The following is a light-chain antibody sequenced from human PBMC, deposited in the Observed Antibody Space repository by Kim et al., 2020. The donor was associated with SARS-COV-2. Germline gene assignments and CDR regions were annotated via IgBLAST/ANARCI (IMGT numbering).Light chain of an antibody. Sequence: LSPGERSTPSCRASQTLTRNYLAWYQRKPGQAPRLLIYGISTRATGIPDRFSGSGSGTDFTLTISRLEPEGFAVYYCQQYNTLRTFGQGTKVDIK. CDR3: QQYNTLRT. J-gene: IGKJ1*01. CDR1: QTLTRNY. V-gene: IGKV3-20*01. CDR2: GIS.